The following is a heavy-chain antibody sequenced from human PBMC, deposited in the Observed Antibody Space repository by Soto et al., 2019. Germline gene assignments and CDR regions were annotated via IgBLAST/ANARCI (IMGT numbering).Heavy chain of an antibody. Sequence: PGGSLRLSCAASGFTFSSYWMSWVRQASGKGLEWVANIKQDGSEKDYVDSVKGRFTLSRDNAKNSLQLQMSSLRDEDTAIYFCARVAYGNGWIFDYWGQGTLVTVSS. D-gene: IGHD6-19*01. J-gene: IGHJ4*01. CDR2: IKQDGSEK. V-gene: IGHV3-7*01. CDR3: ARVAYGNGWIFDY. CDR1: GFTFSSYW.